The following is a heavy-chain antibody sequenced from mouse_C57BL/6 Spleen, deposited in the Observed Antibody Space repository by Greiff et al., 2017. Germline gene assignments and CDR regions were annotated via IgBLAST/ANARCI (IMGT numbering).Heavy chain of an antibody. CDR3: ARAGNDAMDY. J-gene: IGHJ4*01. D-gene: IGHD2-1*01. CDR2: ISSGSSTI. Sequence: EVKLVESGGGLVKPGGSLKLSCAASGFTFSDYGMHWVRQAPEKGLEWVAYISSGSSTIYYADTVKGRFTNSRDNAKNTLFLQMTSLRSEDTAMYYCARAGNDAMDYWGQGTSVTVSS. CDR1: GFTFSDYG. V-gene: IGHV5-17*01.